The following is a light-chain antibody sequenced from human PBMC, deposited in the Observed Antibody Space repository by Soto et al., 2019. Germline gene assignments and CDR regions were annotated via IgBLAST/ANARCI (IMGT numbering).Light chain of an antibody. CDR2: VSS. CDR1: QGISNY. J-gene: IGKJ1*01. Sequence: DIQMTQSPSSLSASVGDRVTITCRASQGISNYLAWYQQQPGKVPKLLIYVSSTLQSGVPSLFSGSGSGTDFTLTISSLQPEDVATYYCQKYNIAPWTFGQGTKVEIK. CDR3: QKYNIAPWT. V-gene: IGKV1-27*01.